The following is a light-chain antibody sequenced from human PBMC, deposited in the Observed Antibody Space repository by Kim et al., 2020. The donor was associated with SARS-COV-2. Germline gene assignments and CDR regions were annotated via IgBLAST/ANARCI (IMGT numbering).Light chain of an antibody. V-gene: IGLV2-14*03. J-gene: IGLJ2*01. Sequence: GQAITVSGTGTSSYVGGYNYVSWYQQHPGKAHKLMIYDVSNRPSGVSNRFSGAKYGNTASLTISGLQAEDEADYYCSSYTSSSTRVFGGGTQLTVL. CDR2: DVS. CDR1: SSYVGGYNY. CDR3: SSYTSSSTRV.